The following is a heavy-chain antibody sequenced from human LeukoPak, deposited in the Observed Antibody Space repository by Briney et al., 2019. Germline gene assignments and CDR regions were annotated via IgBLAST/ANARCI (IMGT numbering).Heavy chain of an antibody. D-gene: IGHD3-16*02. J-gene: IGHJ4*02. CDR1: GYTFSSYG. CDR2: ISVYNGNT. CDR3: ARDQYDYVWESHRPYFDN. V-gene: IGHV1-18*01. Sequence: ASVKVSCKASGYTFSSYGISWVRQAPGQGLEWMAWISVYNGNTKYAQRFQGRVTMTTDTSTSTAYMELRSLKSDDTAVYYCARDQYDYVWESHRPYFDNWGQGTLVTVSS.